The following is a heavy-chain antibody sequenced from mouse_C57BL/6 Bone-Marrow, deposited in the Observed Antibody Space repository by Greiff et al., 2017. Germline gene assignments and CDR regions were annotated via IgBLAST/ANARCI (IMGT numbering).Heavy chain of an antibody. D-gene: IGHD2-3*01. V-gene: IGHV1-4*01. CDR3: ARGRWSRYFDV. J-gene: IGHJ1*03. Sequence: VQGVESGAELARPGASVKMSCKASGYTFTSYTMHWVKQRPGQGLEWIGYINPSSGYTKYNQKFKDKATLTADKSSSTAYMQLSSLTSEDSAVYYCARGRWSRYFDVWGTGTTVTVSS. CDR2: INPSSGYT. CDR1: GYTFTSYT.